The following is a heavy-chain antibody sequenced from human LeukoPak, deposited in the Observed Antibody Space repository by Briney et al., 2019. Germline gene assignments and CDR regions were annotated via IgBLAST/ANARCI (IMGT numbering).Heavy chain of an antibody. Sequence: GESLKISCRGSGFTLTDYWIGWVRQMPGQGLEWMGLIYTRDSATRYSRSFQGQVTISAEKSISTVYLHWNSLKASDTAMYFCARHPKMSTSKYSFDYCGQGTLVTVSS. CDR1: GFTLTDYW. J-gene: IGHJ4*02. CDR3: ARHPKMSTSKYSFDY. V-gene: IGHV5-51*01. D-gene: IGHD5-24*01. CDR2: IYTRDSAT.